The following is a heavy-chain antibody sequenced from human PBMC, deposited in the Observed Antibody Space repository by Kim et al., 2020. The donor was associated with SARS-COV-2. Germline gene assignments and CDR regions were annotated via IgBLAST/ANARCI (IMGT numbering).Heavy chain of an antibody. Sequence: GGSLRLSCTVSGFTFSSYAMTWVRQAPGKGLEWVSGISAGGDRTYYADSVKGRFTISRDNSKNTLYLQIPTLSAEDTALYYCAKAGQRLVWGYFDYWGQG. CDR2: ISAGGDRT. CDR3: AKAGQRLVWGYFDY. CDR1: GFTFSSYA. J-gene: IGHJ4*02. V-gene: IGHV3-23*01. D-gene: IGHD6-13*01.